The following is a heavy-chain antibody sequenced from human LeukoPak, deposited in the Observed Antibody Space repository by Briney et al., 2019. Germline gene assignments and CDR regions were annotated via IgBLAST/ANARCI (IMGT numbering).Heavy chain of an antibody. Sequence: SVKVSCKASGGTFSSYAISWVRQAPGQGLEWMGGIIPIFGTANYAQKFQGRVTITADESTSTAYMELSSLRSEDTAVYYCAKDADGAPVNPFDYWGQGTLVTVSS. CDR3: AKDADGAPVNPFDY. J-gene: IGHJ4*02. V-gene: IGHV1-69*13. CDR1: GGTFSSYA. D-gene: IGHD4-17*01. CDR2: IIPIFGTA.